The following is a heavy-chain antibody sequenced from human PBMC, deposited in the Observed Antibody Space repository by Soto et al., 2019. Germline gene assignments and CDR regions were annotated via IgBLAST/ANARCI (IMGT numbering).Heavy chain of an antibody. D-gene: IGHD3-3*01. V-gene: IGHV1-8*01. Sequence: ASVKVSCKASGYTFTSYDINWVRQATGQGLEWMGWMNPNSGNTGYAQKFQGRVTMTRNTSISTAYMELSSLRSEDTAVYYCARDRRITIFRKGRFDPWGQGTLVTVS. CDR3: ARDRRITIFRKGRFDP. CDR2: MNPNSGNT. J-gene: IGHJ5*02. CDR1: GYTFTSYD.